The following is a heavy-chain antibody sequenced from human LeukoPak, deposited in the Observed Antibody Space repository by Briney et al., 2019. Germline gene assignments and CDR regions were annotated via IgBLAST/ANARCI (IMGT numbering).Heavy chain of an antibody. CDR3: ATGITIPAGFDY. J-gene: IGHJ4*02. CDR2: FDPEYGEK. Sequence: ASVKVSCKISGDTLSQLTIHWVRQAPGEGLEKMGRFDPEYGEKVFAQTFQGRVTMTGDTSTNTAYMELSSLRSEDTAVYYCATGITIPAGFDYWGQGTLVTVSS. CDR1: GDTLSQLT. D-gene: IGHD3-9*01. V-gene: IGHV1-24*01.